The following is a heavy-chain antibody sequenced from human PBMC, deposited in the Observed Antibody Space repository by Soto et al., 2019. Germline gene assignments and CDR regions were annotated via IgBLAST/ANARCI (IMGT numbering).Heavy chain of an antibody. CDR3: AKDLLWFGELPELEFDY. J-gene: IGHJ4*02. CDR1: GFTFSSYA. V-gene: IGHV3-23*01. D-gene: IGHD3-10*01. CDR2: ISGSGGST. Sequence: GGSLRLSCAASGFTFSSYAMSWVRQAPGKGLEWVSAISGSGGSTYYADSVKGRFTISRDNSKNTLYLQMNSLRVEDTAVYYCAKDLLWFGELPELEFDYWGQGTLVTVSS.